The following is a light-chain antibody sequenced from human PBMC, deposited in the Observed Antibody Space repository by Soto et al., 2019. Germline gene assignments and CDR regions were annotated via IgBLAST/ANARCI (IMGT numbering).Light chain of an antibody. Sequence: IHMTQSPSTLSASVLYRVTITFLASQSISSWLAWYQQKLGRAPRLLIYDASSLESGVPSRFSGSGYGTEFTLTISSLQPDDFATYYCQQYNTYSSLTFGGGTKVDIK. CDR1: QSISSW. V-gene: IGKV1-5*01. CDR2: DAS. CDR3: QQYNTYSSLT. J-gene: IGKJ4*01.